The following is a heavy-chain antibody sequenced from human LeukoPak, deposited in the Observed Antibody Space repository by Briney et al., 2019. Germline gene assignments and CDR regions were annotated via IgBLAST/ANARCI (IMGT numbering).Heavy chain of an antibody. CDR2: INPSGGST. CDR1: GYTFTSYY. Sequence: ASVKVSCKASGYTFTSYYMHWVRQAPGQGLEWMGIINPSGGSTSYAQKFQGRVTMTRDMSTSTVYMELSSLRSEDTAVYYCARDAAERITMIVVVNRGGGDDAFDIWGQGTMVTVSS. CDR3: ARDAAERITMIVVVNRGGGDDAFDI. V-gene: IGHV1-46*01. D-gene: IGHD3-22*01. J-gene: IGHJ3*02.